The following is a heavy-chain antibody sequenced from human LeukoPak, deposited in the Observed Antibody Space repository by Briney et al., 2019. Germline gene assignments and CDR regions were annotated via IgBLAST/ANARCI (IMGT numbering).Heavy chain of an antibody. Sequence: ASVKVSCKASGYTFTSYDINWVRQATGQGLEWMGWMNPNSGNTGYAQKFQGRVTITRNTSISTAYMELSSLRSEDTAVYYCAKPGSSRGIAGRRPTKYYFDYWGQGTLVTVSS. D-gene: IGHD6-6*01. CDR3: AKPGSSRGIAGRRPTKYYFDY. CDR1: GYTFTSYD. J-gene: IGHJ4*02. CDR2: MNPNSGNT. V-gene: IGHV1-8*03.